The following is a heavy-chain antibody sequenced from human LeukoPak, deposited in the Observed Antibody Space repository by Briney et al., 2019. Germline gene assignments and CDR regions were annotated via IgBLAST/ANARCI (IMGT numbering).Heavy chain of an antibody. CDR2: IRGSGGSP. CDR3: AKDWRDYYDNSGDYPPLYYCYY. Sequence: GGSLRLSCAASGFTFSTFAMSWVRQAPGHGLEGVSAIRGSGGSPYYAYSVKVRFTIYRDNSKNTRYLQMNSLRAEDTAVYYCAKDWRDYYDNSGDYPPLYYCYYWGQGTLVTVSS. J-gene: IGHJ4*02. V-gene: IGHV3-23*01. D-gene: IGHD3-22*01. CDR1: GFTFSTFA.